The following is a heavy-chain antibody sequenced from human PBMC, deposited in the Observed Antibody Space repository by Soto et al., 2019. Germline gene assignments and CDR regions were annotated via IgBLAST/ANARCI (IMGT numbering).Heavy chain of an antibody. CDR3: ARDRGTTVTTLDDY. V-gene: IGHV3-66*01. Sequence: EVQLVESGGGLVQPGGSLRLSCAASGFTVSSNYMSWVRQAPGKGLEWVSVIYSGGSTYHADSVKGRFTISRDNSKNTLYLQMNSLRAEDTAVYYCARDRGTTVTTLDDYWGQGTLVTVSS. CDR1: GFTVSSNY. CDR2: IYSGGST. J-gene: IGHJ4*02. D-gene: IGHD4-17*01.